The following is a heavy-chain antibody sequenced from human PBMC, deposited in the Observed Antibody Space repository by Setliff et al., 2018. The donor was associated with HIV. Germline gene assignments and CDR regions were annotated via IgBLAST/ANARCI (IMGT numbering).Heavy chain of an antibody. V-gene: IGHV1-18*01. CDR1: GYSFARYG. CDR2: ISGFNGNT. Sequence: ASVKVSCKASGYSFARYGLSWVRQAPGQGLEWMGWISGFNGNTTYARSFQDRVAMPTETATSTAYMEMRGLRSDDTAGYFCARVPYRSAWFSGGHDAFDIWGQGTMVTVSS. CDR3: ARVPYRSAWFSGGHDAFDI. D-gene: IGHD6-19*01. J-gene: IGHJ3*02.